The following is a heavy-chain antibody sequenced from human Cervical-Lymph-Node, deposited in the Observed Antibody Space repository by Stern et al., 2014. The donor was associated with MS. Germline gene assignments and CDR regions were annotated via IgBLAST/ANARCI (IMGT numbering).Heavy chain of an antibody. V-gene: IGHV3-30*18. CDR3: AKDHIEWEQQYYYYGMDV. D-gene: IGHD1-26*01. J-gene: IGHJ6*02. CDR2: ISYDGSNK. CDR1: GFTFNSYG. Sequence: VQLVESGGGVVQPGTSLRLSCAASGFTFNSYGLHWVRQAPGKGLEWLAVISYDGSNKFYADSVKGRFTISRDNSKNTLYLQMNSLRAEDTAVYYCAKDHIEWEQQYYYYGMDVWGQGTTVTVSS.